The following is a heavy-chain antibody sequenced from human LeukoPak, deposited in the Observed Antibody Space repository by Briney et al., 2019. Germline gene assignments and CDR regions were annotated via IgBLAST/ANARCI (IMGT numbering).Heavy chain of an antibody. V-gene: IGHV1-69*13. D-gene: IGHD4-17*01. CDR3: ARPHSYGSTYFDC. CDR1: GDTFSNYG. Sequence: SVKVSCKASGDTFSNYGFSWVRQAPGQGLEWMGGVIPMFGTAHYTQKFQGRLTITADESTSTAYMELRSLRSDDTAVYYCARPHSYGSTYFDCWGQGTLVTVSS. CDR2: VIPMFGTA. J-gene: IGHJ4*02.